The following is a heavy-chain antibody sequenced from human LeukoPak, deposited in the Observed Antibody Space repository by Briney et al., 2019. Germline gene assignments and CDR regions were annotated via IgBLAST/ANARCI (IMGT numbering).Heavy chain of an antibody. D-gene: IGHD3-22*01. CDR3: ARSSGYYRNFDY. J-gene: IGHJ4*02. CDR1: GGSISSYY. V-gene: IGHV4-59*01. Sequence: SETLSLTCTVSGGSISSYYWSWIRQPPGKGLEWIGYIYYSGSTNYNPSLKSRVTISVDTSRNQFSLNLSSVTAADTAVYYCARSSGYYRNFDYWGQGTLVTVSS. CDR2: IYYSGST.